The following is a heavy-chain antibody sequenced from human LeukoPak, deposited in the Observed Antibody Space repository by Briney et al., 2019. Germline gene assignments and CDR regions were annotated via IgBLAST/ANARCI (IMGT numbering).Heavy chain of an antibody. J-gene: IGHJ6*02. CDR1: GGSISSYY. D-gene: IGHD6-13*01. V-gene: IGHV4-59*12. CDR2: IYYSGST. Sequence: SETLSLTCTVSGGSISSYYWTWIRQPPGKELEWIGYIYYSGSTNYNPSLKGRVTISVDTSRNQLSLMLTSVTAADTAVYYCARGGYSSSWSLGTDVWGQGTTVTVSS. CDR3: ARGGYSSSWSLGTDV.